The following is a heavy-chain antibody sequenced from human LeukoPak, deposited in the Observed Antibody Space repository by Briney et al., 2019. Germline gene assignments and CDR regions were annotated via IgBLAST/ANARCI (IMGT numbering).Heavy chain of an antibody. D-gene: IGHD4-17*01. CDR3: ARDLSVSGGDYLLDY. CDR2: ISYDGSNK. V-gene: IGHV3-30*04. J-gene: IGHJ4*02. Sequence: QPGGSLRLSCAASGFTFSSYAVHWVRQAPGKGLEWVAVISYDGSNKYYADSVKGRFTISRDNSKNTLYLQINSLRAEDTAVYYCARDLSVSGGDYLLDYWGQGTLVTVTS. CDR1: GFTFSSYA.